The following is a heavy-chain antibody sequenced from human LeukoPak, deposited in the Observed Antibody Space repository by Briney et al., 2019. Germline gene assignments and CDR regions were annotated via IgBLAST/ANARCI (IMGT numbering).Heavy chain of an antibody. Sequence: PGGSLRLSCAASGFTFSSYSMNWVRLAPGKGLEWVSSISGSSSYIYYADSVKGRFTISRDNSKNTLYLEMNSLRAEDTAIYYCAKMKGHPLPKYYMDVWGQGTTVTVSS. CDR1: GFTFSSYS. CDR3: AKMKGHPLPKYYMDV. J-gene: IGHJ6*01. V-gene: IGHV3-21*04. CDR2: ISGSSSYI. D-gene: IGHD1-26*01.